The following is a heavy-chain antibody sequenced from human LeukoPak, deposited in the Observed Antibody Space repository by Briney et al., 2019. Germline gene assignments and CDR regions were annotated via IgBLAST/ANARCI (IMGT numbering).Heavy chain of an antibody. Sequence: ASVKVSCKASGGTFSSYAISWVRLAPGQGREGMGGIIPICGTANYAQKFQGRVTITADESTRKAYMELSSLRSEDTAVYYCASLDYGSGSPYDYWGQGTLVTVSS. CDR3: ASLDYGSGSPYDY. J-gene: IGHJ4*02. CDR1: GGTFSSYA. V-gene: IGHV1-69*01. CDR2: IIPICGTA. D-gene: IGHD3-10*01.